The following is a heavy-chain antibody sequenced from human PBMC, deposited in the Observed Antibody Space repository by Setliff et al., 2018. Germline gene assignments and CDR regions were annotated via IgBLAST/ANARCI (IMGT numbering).Heavy chain of an antibody. Sequence: SETLSLTCTVSDDSISSRRYYWGWFRQPAGKELEWIGQIYTSWSTNYNPSLKSRVTISLDTSKNQFSLSLTSVTAADAAVYYCARMSGFQYIDVWGKGTTVTVSS. V-gene: IGHV4-61*09. D-gene: IGHD3-3*01. CDR1: DDSISSRRYY. CDR2: IYTSWST. J-gene: IGHJ6*03. CDR3: ARMSGFQYIDV.